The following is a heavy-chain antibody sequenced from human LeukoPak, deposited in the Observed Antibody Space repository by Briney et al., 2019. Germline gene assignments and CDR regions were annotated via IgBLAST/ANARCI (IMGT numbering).Heavy chain of an antibody. D-gene: IGHD6-13*01. Sequence: ETLSLTCAVYGESFSTYYWSWIRQAPGKGLEWVSSINILSNYIYYADSAKGRFTISRDNAKNSLYLQMNSLRAEDTAVYYCARDSHSSSWYSEFDYWGQGTLVTVSS. CDR2: INILSNYI. V-gene: IGHV3-21*01. CDR1: GESFSTYY. J-gene: IGHJ4*02. CDR3: ARDSHSSSWYSEFDY.